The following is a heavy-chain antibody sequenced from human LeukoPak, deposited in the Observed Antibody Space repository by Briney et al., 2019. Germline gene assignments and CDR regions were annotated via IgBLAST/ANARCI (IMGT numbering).Heavy chain of an antibody. D-gene: IGHD5-24*01. V-gene: IGHV1-2*02. Sequence: GASVKVSCKASGYSFTDYYIHWVRQAPGQGLDWMGWIDPNSGGTNYAPKFRGKVTLTRDTSISTAYMELTRLRSDDTAIYYCARVTRRDAYNQIFDYWGQGTLVTVSS. CDR3: ARVTRRDAYNQIFDY. CDR2: IDPNSGGT. CDR1: GYSFTDYY. J-gene: IGHJ4*02.